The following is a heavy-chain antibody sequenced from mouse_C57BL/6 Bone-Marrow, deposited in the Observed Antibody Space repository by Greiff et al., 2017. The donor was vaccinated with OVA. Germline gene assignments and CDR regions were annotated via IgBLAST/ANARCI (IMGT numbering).Heavy chain of an antibody. V-gene: IGHV7-3*01. D-gene: IGHD1-1*01. Sequence: EVMLVESGGGLVQPGGSLSLSCAASGFTFTDYYMSWVRQPPGKALEWLGFIRNKANGYTTEYSASVKGRFTISRDNSQSILYLQMNALRAEDSATYYCARSYYYGLYAMDYWGQGTSVTVSS. CDR3: ARSYYYGLYAMDY. J-gene: IGHJ4*01. CDR2: IRNKANGYTT. CDR1: GFTFTDYY.